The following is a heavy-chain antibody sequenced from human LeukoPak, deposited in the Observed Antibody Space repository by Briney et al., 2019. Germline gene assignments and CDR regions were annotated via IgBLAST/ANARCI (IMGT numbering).Heavy chain of an antibody. CDR3: ARPSRYDILTGLDAFDI. CDR2: IYYSGNT. Sequence: PSETLSLTCTVSAGSISSSSYYWGWIRQPPGKGLEWIGSIYYSGNTYYNPSLHSRVTISVDTSKNQFSLRLSSVTAADTAVYYCARPSRYDILTGLDAFDIWGQGTMVTVSS. V-gene: IGHV4-39*01. CDR1: AGSISSSSYY. D-gene: IGHD3-9*01. J-gene: IGHJ3*02.